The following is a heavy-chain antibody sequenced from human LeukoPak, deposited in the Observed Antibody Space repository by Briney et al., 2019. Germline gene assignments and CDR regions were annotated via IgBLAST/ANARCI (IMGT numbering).Heavy chain of an antibody. V-gene: IGHV3-30-3*01. CDR3: ARGIPGGFDQ. CDR1: GFTFSNYD. J-gene: IGHJ4*02. CDR2: IRYDGNNE. Sequence: GGSLRLSCEASGFTFSNYDMHWVRQAPGRGLEWVAGIRYDGNNENYADSVKGRFTISRDNSKNTLYLQMNSLRAEDTAVFYCARGIPGGFDQWGQGTLVTVSS. D-gene: IGHD2-2*01.